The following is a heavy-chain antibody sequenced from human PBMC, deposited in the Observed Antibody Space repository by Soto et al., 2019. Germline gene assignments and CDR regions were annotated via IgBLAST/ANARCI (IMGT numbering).Heavy chain of an antibody. CDR3: AKDKGGRYCSRTSCLYSFDY. J-gene: IGHJ4*02. D-gene: IGHD2-2*01. CDR2: ISDSGST. Sequence: EVQLLESGGGLVQPGGSLRLSCTASGFTFSTYAMSWVRQAPGKGLEWVSTISDSGSTYYADSVKGRSTISRDNSKNTLYLEMNSLRAEDTAVYYCAKDKGGRYCSRTSCLYSFDYWGQGTLVTVSS. V-gene: IGHV3-23*01. CDR1: GFTFSTYA.